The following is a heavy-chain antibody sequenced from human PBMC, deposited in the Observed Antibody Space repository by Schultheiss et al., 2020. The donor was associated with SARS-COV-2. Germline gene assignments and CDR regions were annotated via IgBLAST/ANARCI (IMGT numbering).Heavy chain of an antibody. CDR3: ARDMGKYCSGGSCYSGAFDI. J-gene: IGHJ3*02. D-gene: IGHD2-15*01. CDR2: TRNKANSYTT. V-gene: IGHV3-72*01. Sequence: GGSLRLSCAASGFTFSDYYMDWVRQAPGKGLEWVGRTRNKANSYTTEYAASVKGRFTISRDDSKNSLYLQMNSLKTEDTAVYYCARDMGKYCSGGSCYSGAFDIWGQGTMVTVSS. CDR1: GFTFSDYY.